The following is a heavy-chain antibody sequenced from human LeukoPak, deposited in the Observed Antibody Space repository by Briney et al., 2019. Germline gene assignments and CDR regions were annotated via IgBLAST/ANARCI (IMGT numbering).Heavy chain of an antibody. CDR3: TRRGPFLSFGELFDY. CDR2: IIPILGIA. J-gene: IGHJ4*02. D-gene: IGHD3-10*01. Sequence: SVKVSCKASGGTFSSYAISWVRQAPGQGLEWMGRIIPILGIANYAQKFQGRVTITADKSTSTAYMELSSLRSEDTAVYYCTRRGPFLSFGELFDYWGQGTLVTVSS. V-gene: IGHV1-69*04. CDR1: GGTFSSYA.